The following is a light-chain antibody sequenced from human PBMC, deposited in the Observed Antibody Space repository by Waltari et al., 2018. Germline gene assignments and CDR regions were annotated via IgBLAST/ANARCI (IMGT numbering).Light chain of an antibody. J-gene: IGLJ3*02. CDR2: DVD. Sequence: QSPLTPPASVSGSPGPSIPSDCAGTSSDMGGYNYIARYQQHPGRVPKLLIYDVDKRTSGISDRFSGSKSGNTASLTISGLQAEDEADYFCSSYTDSRTGVFGGGTKLTVL. CDR1: SSDMGGYNY. V-gene: IGLV2-14*03. CDR3: SSYTDSRTGV.